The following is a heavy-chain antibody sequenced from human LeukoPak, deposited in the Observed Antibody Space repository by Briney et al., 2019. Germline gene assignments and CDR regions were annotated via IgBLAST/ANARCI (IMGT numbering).Heavy chain of an antibody. Sequence: PGRSLRLSCAASGFNFDNYAMHWVRQAPGKGLEWGSGIAWNSGNTGFADSVKGRFTISRDNAENSLYLQMNSLTPEDTAFYFCAKDMNSYGSGSSYNPWGPFDSWGQGTLVAVSS. J-gene: IGHJ4*02. CDR3: AKDMNSYGSGSSYNPWGPFDS. D-gene: IGHD3-10*01. V-gene: IGHV3-9*01. CDR1: GFNFDNYA. CDR2: IAWNSGNT.